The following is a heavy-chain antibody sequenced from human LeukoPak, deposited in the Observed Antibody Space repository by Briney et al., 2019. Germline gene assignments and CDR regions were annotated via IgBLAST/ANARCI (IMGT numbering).Heavy chain of an antibody. CDR2: IKQGGSEK. CDR3: ARETRDHYYDSSGYYYDRVTFDY. CDR1: GFTFSSYR. Sequence: GSLRLSCAASGFTFSSYRMSWVRQAPGKGLEWVANIKQGGSEKYYVDSVKGRFTISRDNAKNSLYLQMNSLRAEDTAVYYCARETRDHYYDSSGYYYDRVTFDYWGQGTLVTVSS. J-gene: IGHJ4*02. V-gene: IGHV3-7*01. D-gene: IGHD3-22*01.